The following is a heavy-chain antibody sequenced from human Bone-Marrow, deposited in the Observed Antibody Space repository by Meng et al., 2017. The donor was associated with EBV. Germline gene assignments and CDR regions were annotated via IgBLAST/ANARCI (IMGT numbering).Heavy chain of an antibody. Sequence: QVQLVQSGAEVKKPGSSVKVSCQASGATFRSYVISWVRQDPGQGLEWLGAITPIFGTAEYAQTFQGRLTITADESTSTAYMELNSLRAEDTAVYYCARGGSSGWYTDRGDYFDYWGQGTLVTVSS. V-gene: IGHV1-69*01. CDR2: ITPIFGTA. CDR1: GATFRSYV. CDR3: ARGGSSGWYTDRGDYFDY. J-gene: IGHJ4*02. D-gene: IGHD6-19*01.